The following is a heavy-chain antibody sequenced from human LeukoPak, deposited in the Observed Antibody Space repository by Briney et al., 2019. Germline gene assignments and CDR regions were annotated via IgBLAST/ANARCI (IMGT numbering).Heavy chain of an antibody. CDR3: ARSEILRYFDWLPNWFDP. CDR1: GGTFSSYA. V-gene: IGHV1-69*13. CDR2: IIPIFGTA. J-gene: IGHJ5*02. D-gene: IGHD3-9*01. Sequence: ASVKVSCKASGGTFSSYAISWVRQAPGQGLEWMGGIIPIFGTANYAQKFQGRVTITADESTSTAYMELSSLRSEDTAVYYCARSEILRYFDWLPNWFDPWGQGTLVTVSS.